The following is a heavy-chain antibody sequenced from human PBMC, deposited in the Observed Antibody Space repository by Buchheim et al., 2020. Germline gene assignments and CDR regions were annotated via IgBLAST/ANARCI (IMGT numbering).Heavy chain of an antibody. CDR1: GFTFSSYA. Sequence: QVQLVESGGGVVQPGRSLRLSCAASGFTFSSYAMHWVRQAPGKGLEWVAVISYDGSNKYYADSVKGRFTISRDNSKNTLYLQMNSLRAEDTAVYYCARDFELWFRGFDYWGQGTL. D-gene: IGHD3-10*01. CDR3: ARDFELWFRGFDY. V-gene: IGHV3-30*04. J-gene: IGHJ4*02. CDR2: ISYDGSNK.